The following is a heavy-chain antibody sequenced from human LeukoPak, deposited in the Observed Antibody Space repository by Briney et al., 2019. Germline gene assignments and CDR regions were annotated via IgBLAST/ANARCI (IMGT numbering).Heavy chain of an antibody. J-gene: IGHJ6*03. V-gene: IGHV4-38-2*02. Sequence: SETLSLTCTVSGYSISSGYYWGWIRQPPGKGLEWIGSVDHSGGSYYNPSLKSRLTMSVDTSKNQFSLKLSSVTAADTAVYYCARIVGAYYYMDVWGKGTTVTVSS. CDR2: VDHSGGS. D-gene: IGHD1-26*01. CDR3: ARIVGAYYYMDV. CDR1: GYSISSGYY.